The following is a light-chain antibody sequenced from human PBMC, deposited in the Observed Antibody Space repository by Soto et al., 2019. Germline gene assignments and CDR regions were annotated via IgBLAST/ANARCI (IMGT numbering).Light chain of an antibody. V-gene: IGKV1-33*01. J-gene: IGKJ5*01. CDR2: DAS. Sequence: DIQMTQSPSSLSASVGDRVTITCQASPDISNYLNWYQQKPGKAPKLLSYDASNLETGVPSRFSGSGSGTDFTFTISSLQPEDIATYYCQQYDNLPITFGQGTRREIK. CDR3: QQYDNLPIT. CDR1: PDISNY.